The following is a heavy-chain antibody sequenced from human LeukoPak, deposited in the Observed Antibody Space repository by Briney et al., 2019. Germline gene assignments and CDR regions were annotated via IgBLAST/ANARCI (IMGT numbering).Heavy chain of an antibody. D-gene: IGHD3-3*02. Sequence: GGALRLSCAASGFTFRCYAIHLVRPGPGKGLGGGGVISYDGSNKYYADSVKGRFTISRDNSKNTLSLQMNSLRAEDTAVYYCAKDRRGSITPSLFDSWGQGTLVTVSS. CDR1: GFTFRCYA. CDR2: ISYDGSNK. CDR3: AKDRRGSITPSLFDS. J-gene: IGHJ4*02. V-gene: IGHV3-30*04.